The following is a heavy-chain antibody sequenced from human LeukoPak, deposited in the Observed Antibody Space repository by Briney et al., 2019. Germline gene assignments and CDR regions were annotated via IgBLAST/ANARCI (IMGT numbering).Heavy chain of an antibody. CDR2: ISSTSNTI. Sequence: GGSLRPSCVASGFTFSTYAMSWVRQAPGKGLEWVSYISSTSNTIYYADSVKGRFTISRDNAKNSLYLQMNSLRAEDTAVYYCARGITMVRGVINLDYWGQGTLVTVSS. CDR3: ARGITMVRGVINLDY. CDR1: GFTFSTYA. V-gene: IGHV3-48*01. D-gene: IGHD3-10*01. J-gene: IGHJ4*02.